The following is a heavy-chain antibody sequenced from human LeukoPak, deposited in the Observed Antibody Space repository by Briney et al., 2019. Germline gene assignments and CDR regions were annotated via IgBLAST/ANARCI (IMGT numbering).Heavy chain of an antibody. CDR3: ARGFGYDAFDI. D-gene: IGHD3-10*01. CDR2: IYVSGSA. Sequence: PSETLSLTCSVSGGSISSASYFWSWIRQPAGKGLEWIGLIYVSGSANYNPSLKSRVTISVDTSKNQFSLKLTSVTAADTAVYYCARGFGYDAFDIWGQGTMVTVSS. V-gene: IGHV4-61*02. CDR1: GGSISSASYF. J-gene: IGHJ3*02.